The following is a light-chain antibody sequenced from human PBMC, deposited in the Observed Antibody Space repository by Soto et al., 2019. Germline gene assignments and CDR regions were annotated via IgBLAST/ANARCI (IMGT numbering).Light chain of an antibody. J-gene: IGKJ1*01. V-gene: IGKV3-11*01. Sequence: EILMTQSPATPSVSPGERATLSCMASQSVSSYLAWYQQKPGQAPRLLIYDASNWATGIPARFSGSGSGTDFTLTISCLESEDFAVYYCQQRGNWPLTFGQGTKVDIK. CDR3: QQRGNWPLT. CDR1: QSVSSY. CDR2: DAS.